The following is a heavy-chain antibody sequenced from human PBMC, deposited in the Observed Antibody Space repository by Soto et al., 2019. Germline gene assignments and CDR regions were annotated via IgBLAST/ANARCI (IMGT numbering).Heavy chain of an antibody. CDR3: AREDYGDYGGYFDY. D-gene: IGHD4-17*01. Sequence: QLQLQESGSGLVKPSQTLSLTCTVSGGSIRTGGYSWSWIRQPPGKGLEWIGNTDHSGNPYYNPSLKGRVTISVDGSKNQFSLKVSSVTAADTAVYYCAREDYGDYGGYFDYWGQGSLVTVSS. V-gene: IGHV4-30-2*01. J-gene: IGHJ4*02. CDR2: TDHSGNP. CDR1: GGSIRTGGYS.